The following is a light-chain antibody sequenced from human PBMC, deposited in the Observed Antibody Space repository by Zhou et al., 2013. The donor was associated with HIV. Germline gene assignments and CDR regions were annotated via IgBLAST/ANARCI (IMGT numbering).Light chain of an antibody. V-gene: IGKV1-39*01. Sequence: DIQMTQSPSSLSASVGDRVTITCRASQTIISYLNWYQQKPGKAPKLLIYAASSLQGGVPSRFSGSGSGTDFTLTISSLQPEDFATYYCQQSYSTPLFTFGPGTKVDIK. CDR3: QQSYSTPLFT. J-gene: IGKJ3*01. CDR2: AAS. CDR1: QTIISY.